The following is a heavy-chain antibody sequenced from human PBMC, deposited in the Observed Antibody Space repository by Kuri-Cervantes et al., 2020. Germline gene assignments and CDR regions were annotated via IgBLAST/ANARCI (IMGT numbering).Heavy chain of an antibody. V-gene: IGHV3-74*01. CDR2: SNNVGSRV. J-gene: IGHJ4*02. Sequence: GESLKISCAASGFTLSQYWMYWVRQAPGKGLVWVSRSNNVGSRVNYADSVKGRFTVSRDNAKNSLYLEMNSLRVEDTALYYCGKDIRAGGLDCWGQGTLVTVSS. CDR1: GFTLSQYW. D-gene: IGHD6-13*01. CDR3: GKDIRAGGLDC.